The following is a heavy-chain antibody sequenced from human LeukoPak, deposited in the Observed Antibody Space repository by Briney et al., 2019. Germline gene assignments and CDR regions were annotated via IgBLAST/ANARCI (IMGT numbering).Heavy chain of an antibody. J-gene: IGHJ4*02. V-gene: IGHV3-7*01. CDR2: IMKDGREK. Sequence: PGGSLRLSCAAPGFTFSTYWMSWVRQAPGKGLEWAANIMKDGREKYYVDSVKGRFTISRENAKKSLYLQMNSLRSEDTAVYCCANVCLYGSGNNCYEWYFEYGGQGTLVTVSS. D-gene: IGHD2-15*01. CDR1: GFTFSTYW. CDR3: ANVCLYGSGNNCYEWYFEY.